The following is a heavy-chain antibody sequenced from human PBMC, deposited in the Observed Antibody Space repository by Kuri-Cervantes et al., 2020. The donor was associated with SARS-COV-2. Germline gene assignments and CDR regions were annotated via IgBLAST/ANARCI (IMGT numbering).Heavy chain of an antibody. D-gene: IGHD6-6*01. Sequence: GGSLRLSCAASGFTFRSYWMTWVRQAPGKGLEWVANIKQDGSEKYYVDSVKGRFTISRDNAKNSLYLQMNSLRAEDTAVYYCASRRGKEYSSSLGPWNFDLWGRGTLVTVSS. V-gene: IGHV3-7*01. CDR2: IKQDGSEK. CDR3: ASRRGKEYSSSLGPWNFDL. J-gene: IGHJ2*01. CDR1: GFTFRSYW.